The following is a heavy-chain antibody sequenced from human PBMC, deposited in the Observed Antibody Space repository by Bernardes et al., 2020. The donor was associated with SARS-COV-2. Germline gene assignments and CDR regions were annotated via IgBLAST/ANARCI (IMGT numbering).Heavy chain of an antibody. D-gene: IGHD3-10*01. V-gene: IGHV3-23*01. CDR2: ISISGDGT. CDR3: AKRSSREFDY. J-gene: IGHJ4*02. Sequence: GGSLRLSCAASGFTFSSYVMGWVRQAPGKGLEWVSVISISGDGTYYADSVKGRFTISRDNSKNTLCLQMNSLRAEDTAVYYCAKRSSREFDYWGQGTLVTVSS. CDR1: GFTFSSYV.